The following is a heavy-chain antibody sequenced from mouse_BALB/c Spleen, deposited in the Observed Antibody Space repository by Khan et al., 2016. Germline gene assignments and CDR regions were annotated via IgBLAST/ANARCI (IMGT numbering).Heavy chain of an antibody. J-gene: IGHJ4*01. CDR2: INTYTGEQ. CDR1: GYTFTNYG. D-gene: IGHD2-4*01. CDR3: ANEGLRLTGYAMDY. Sequence: QIQLVQSGPELKKPGETVKISCKASGYTFTNYGMNWVKQAPGKGLKWMGWINTYTGEQTYADDFKGRFAFSLETSASTAYWQINNLHNEDTATXFCANEGLRLTGYAMDYWGQGTSVTVSS. V-gene: IGHV9-3-1*01.